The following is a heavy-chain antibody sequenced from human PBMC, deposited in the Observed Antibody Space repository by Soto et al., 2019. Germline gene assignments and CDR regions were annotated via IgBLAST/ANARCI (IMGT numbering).Heavy chain of an antibody. CDR2: IIPIFGTA. CDR3: ARGRVVPPPDWFDP. D-gene: IGHD2-15*01. V-gene: IGHV1-69*13. Sequence: AASVKVSCKASGGTFSSYAISWVRQAPGQGLEWMGGIIPIFGTANYAQKFQGRVTITADESTSTAYMELSSLRSEDTAVYYCARGRVVPPPDWFDPWGQGTLVTVSS. J-gene: IGHJ5*02. CDR1: GGTFSSYA.